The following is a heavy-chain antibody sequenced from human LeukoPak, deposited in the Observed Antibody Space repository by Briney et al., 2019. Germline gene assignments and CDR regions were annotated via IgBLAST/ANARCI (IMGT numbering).Heavy chain of an antibody. CDR2: ISSSTSTT. D-gene: IGHD1-26*01. V-gene: IGHV3-48*01. CDR1: GFTFSSYS. Sequence: PGGSLRLSCAASGFTFSSYSINWVRQAPGKGLEWVSYISSSTSTTYYAYSVKGRFTISRDNAKNSLYLQMNSLRAEDTAVYYCARARAGTYYPYYFDYWGQGTLVTVSS. J-gene: IGHJ4*02. CDR3: ARARAGTYYPYYFDY.